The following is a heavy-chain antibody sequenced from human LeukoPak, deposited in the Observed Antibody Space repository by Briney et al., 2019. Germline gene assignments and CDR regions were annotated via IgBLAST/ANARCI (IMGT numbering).Heavy chain of an antibody. CDR1: GFIFSNYG. V-gene: IGHV3-64D*06. D-gene: IGHD4-17*01. CDR3: VRVNDYGDRNLYYFGY. CDR2: FSSDGDNT. J-gene: IGHJ4*02. Sequence: GGSLRLSCSDSGFIFSNYGMYWVRQAPGKGLEFVSAFSSDGDNTLYADSVKGRFTIYRDNSKNTLYLQTSSLRGEDTAVYYCVRVNDYGDRNLYYFGYWGKGTLVTVS.